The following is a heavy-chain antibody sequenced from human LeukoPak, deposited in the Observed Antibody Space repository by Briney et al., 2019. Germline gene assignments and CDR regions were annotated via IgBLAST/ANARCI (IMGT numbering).Heavy chain of an antibody. D-gene: IGHD3-10*01. Sequence: SQTLSLTCTVSGGSISSGDYYWSWIRQPPGKGLEWIGYIYYSGSTYYNPSLKSRVTISVDTSKNQFSLKLSSVTAADTAVYYCASAMVRGVALDYWGQGTLVTVSS. CDR3: ASAMVRGVALDY. CDR2: IYYSGST. V-gene: IGHV4-31*03. CDR1: GGSISSGDYY. J-gene: IGHJ4*02.